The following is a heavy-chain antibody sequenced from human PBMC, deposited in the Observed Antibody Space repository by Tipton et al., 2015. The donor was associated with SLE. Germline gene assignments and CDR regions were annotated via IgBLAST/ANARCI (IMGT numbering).Heavy chain of an antibody. V-gene: IGHV4-31*03. D-gene: IGHD3-3*01. CDR3: ARVATIFGVRTPFMDV. CDR2: ISYSGGT. Sequence: TLSLTCSVSGASISSGAIYWSWFRHHPGKGLEWIGYISYSGGTYYNPSLKSRVTISVDTSKNQISLKVSSVTDADTAVYYCARVATIFGVRTPFMDVWGKGTTVTVSS. CDR1: GASISSGAIY. J-gene: IGHJ6*03.